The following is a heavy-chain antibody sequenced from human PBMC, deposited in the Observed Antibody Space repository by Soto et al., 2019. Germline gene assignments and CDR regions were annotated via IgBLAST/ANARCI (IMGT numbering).Heavy chain of an antibody. D-gene: IGHD3-10*01. Sequence: PSETLSLTCTVSGGSINNYYWTWIRQPPRKGLEWIGYVYHTGSTNYNPSLKGRVTISIDTSKNQFSLKLNAVTAADTAVYYCARVKIAKAMVRGVGDAFDIWGQGTMVTVSS. V-gene: IGHV4-59*01. CDR2: VYHTGST. CDR1: GGSINNYY. CDR3: ARVKIAKAMVRGVGDAFDI. J-gene: IGHJ3*02.